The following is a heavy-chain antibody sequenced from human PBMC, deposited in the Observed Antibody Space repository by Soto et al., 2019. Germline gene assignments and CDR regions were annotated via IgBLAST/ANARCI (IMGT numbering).Heavy chain of an antibody. D-gene: IGHD3-10*01. CDR2: INHSGST. CDR1: GWAFCGYY. V-gene: IGHV4-34*01. CDR3: ARGRPLRIHLGAMVRGVIKYWYFDL. J-gene: IGHJ2*01. Sequence: PSETLSRTGAVHGWAFCGYYWGRVRQSPGGGLEWSGEINHSGSTNYNPSLKSRVTISVDTSKNQFSLKLSSVTAADTAVYYCARGRPLRIHLGAMVRGVIKYWYFDLWGRGTLVTVS.